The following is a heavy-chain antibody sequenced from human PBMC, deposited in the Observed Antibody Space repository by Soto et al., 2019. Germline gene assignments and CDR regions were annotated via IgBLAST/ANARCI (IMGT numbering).Heavy chain of an antibody. CDR2: ISSSNSTI. CDR3: ATGWRSHVPQIWAHDYFDY. J-gene: IGHJ4*02. Sequence: GGSLSLSCAASGLPFSSCSMNWVRRAPGKGMKWDSYISSSNSTIYYANAVKGRFASSRDNAKNSLYQQMNSLSVDDTAVYYCATGWRSHVPQIWAHDYFDYWGPGIMVTVSS. D-gene: IGHD3-9*01. CDR1: GLPFSSCS. V-gene: IGHV3-48*01.